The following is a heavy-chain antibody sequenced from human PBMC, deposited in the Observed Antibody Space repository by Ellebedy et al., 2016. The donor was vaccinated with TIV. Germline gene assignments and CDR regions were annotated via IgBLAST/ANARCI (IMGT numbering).Heavy chain of an antibody. Sequence: PGGSLRLSCAASGFTVSNNYISCVRQAPGKGLAWVSVISSGGNTFYAESVKGRFTISRDSSQNPLYLQMDSLRAEDTAVYYCASSPSQGYWGQGTLVTGSS. J-gene: IGHJ4*02. CDR2: ISSGGNT. V-gene: IGHV3-53*01. CDR1: GFTVSNNY. CDR3: ASSPSQGY.